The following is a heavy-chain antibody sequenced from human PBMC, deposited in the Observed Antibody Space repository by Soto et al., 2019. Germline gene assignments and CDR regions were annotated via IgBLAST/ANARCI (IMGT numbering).Heavy chain of an antibody. CDR3: ARDSRPMVRAAPAPHI. CDR1: TFTFTSFY. D-gene: IGHD3-10*01. V-gene: IGHV1-46*01. Sequence: ASVTVSYTAHTFTFTSFYMPWVPQAPAQGLEWMGEISPSGGSTSYAQKFQGRVTMTTDTSTSKADMELRSLRSDDTAVYYWARDSRPMVRAAPAPHIWGQGAMVPVSS. CDR2: ISPSGGST. J-gene: IGHJ3*02.